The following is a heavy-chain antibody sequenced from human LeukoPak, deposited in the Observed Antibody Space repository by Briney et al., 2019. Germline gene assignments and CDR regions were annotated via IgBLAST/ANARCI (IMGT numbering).Heavy chain of an antibody. V-gene: IGHV1-2*02. CDR1: GYTFTDHY. J-gene: IGHJ3*02. CDR2: INPNSGGT. CDR3: ARADLRGYAFDI. D-gene: IGHD2-15*01. Sequence: ASVRVSCKASGYTFTDHYIHWVRQAPGQGREWMGWINPNSGGTSYAQKFQGRVAMTRDTSINTAYMDLTRLTSDDTAVYYCARADLRGYAFDIWGQGTMVTVSS.